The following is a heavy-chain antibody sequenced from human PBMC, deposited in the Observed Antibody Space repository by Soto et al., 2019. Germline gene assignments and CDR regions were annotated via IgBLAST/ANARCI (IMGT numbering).Heavy chain of an antibody. CDR2: IYYSGST. V-gene: IGHV4-59*12. J-gene: IGHJ4*02. CDR1: GGSISSYY. Sequence: SETLSLTCTVSGGSISSYYWSWIRQPPGKGLEWIGYIYYSGSTNYNPSLKSRVTISADTSKTQFSLKLSSVTAADTAVYYCARGDSTVSSVFDYWGQGMLVTVSS. CDR3: ARGDSTVSSVFDY. D-gene: IGHD4-17*01.